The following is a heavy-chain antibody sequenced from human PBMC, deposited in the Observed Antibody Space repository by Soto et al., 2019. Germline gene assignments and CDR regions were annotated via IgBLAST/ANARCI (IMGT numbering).Heavy chain of an antibody. J-gene: IGHJ4*02. CDR2: IYHSGST. CDR3: ARAGGLGAVAADY. V-gene: IGHV4-30-2*01. D-gene: IGHD6-19*01. CDR1: RPSIASSGYS. Sequence: PSGTLYLTCAIHRPSIASSGYSWTWIRQPPGKGLEWIGYIYHSGSTYYNPSLKSRVTISVDRSKNQFSLKLSSVTAADTAVYYCARAGGLGAVAADYWGQGTLVT.